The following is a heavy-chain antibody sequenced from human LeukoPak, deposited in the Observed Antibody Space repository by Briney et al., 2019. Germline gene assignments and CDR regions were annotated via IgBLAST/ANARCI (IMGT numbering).Heavy chain of an antibody. Sequence: GGSLRLSCAASGFTFDTYALTWVRQAPGKGLEWVANIKQDGSKKSYVDSVKGRFTISRDNAKNSLYLQMNSLRAEDTAIYYCTRVGYIDEGIDYWGQGTLVTVSS. CDR2: IKQDGSKK. CDR1: GFTFDTYA. J-gene: IGHJ4*02. V-gene: IGHV3-7*04. CDR3: TRVGYIDEGIDY. D-gene: IGHD5-24*01.